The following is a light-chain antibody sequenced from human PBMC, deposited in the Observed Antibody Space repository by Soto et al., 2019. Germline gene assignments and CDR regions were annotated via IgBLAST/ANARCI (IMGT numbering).Light chain of an antibody. CDR2: AS. J-gene: IGKJ3*01. V-gene: IGKV3-20*01. Sequence: EIVLTQSPGTLSLSPGXRATLSCRASQSVSDMYLAWYQQKPGQAPRLLIYASNRATGIPDRFSGSGSGTDFTLTISRLEPEDFAVYYCQHYGTSALFGPGTKVDIK. CDR3: QHYGTSAL. CDR1: QSVSDMY.